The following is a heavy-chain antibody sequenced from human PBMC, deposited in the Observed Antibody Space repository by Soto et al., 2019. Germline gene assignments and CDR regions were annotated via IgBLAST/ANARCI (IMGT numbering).Heavy chain of an antibody. J-gene: IGHJ4*02. CDR2: IYYDGSNK. V-gene: IGHV3-33*01. CDR3: ARGGGTVTSDY. CDR1: GFAFSAYG. D-gene: IGHD4-17*01. Sequence: QVQLVESGGGVVQPGRSLRLSCAASGFAFSAYGMHWVRQAPGKGLEWVAMIYYDGSNKYYADSVKGRFTISRDNSKNTLYPPMSRLRAEDKALYFRARGGGTVTSDYWGQGTLVTVSS.